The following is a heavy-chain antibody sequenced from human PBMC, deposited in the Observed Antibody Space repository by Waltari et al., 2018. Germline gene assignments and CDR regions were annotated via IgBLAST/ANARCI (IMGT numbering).Heavy chain of an antibody. J-gene: IGHJ6*02. CDR1: GFTVSSNY. V-gene: IGHV3-53*01. Sequence: EVQLVESGGGLIQPGGSLRLSCAASGFTVSSNYMSWVRQAPGKGLEWVSVIYSGGVPYYADSVKGRFTISRDNSKNTLYLQMNSLRAEDTAVYYWARDKGSGSYFAPNYYYYYGMDVWGQGTTVTVSS. D-gene: IGHD3-10*01. CDR3: ARDKGSGSYFAPNYYYYYGMDV. CDR2: IYSGGVP.